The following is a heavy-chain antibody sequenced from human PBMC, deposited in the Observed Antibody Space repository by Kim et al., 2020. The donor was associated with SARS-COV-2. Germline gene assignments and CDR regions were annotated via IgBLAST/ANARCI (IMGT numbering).Heavy chain of an antibody. J-gene: IGHJ1*01. Sequence: GGSLRLSCGGSGFRFYDYAMHWVRLRPGTGLEWVAGINWRSNRVTYGDSVRGRFTISRDDAKDSLFLQMDSLTTEDTAMYFCVKDTVFHASSWPVGVFHAWGQGTSVIVSS. CDR3: VKDTVFHASSWPVGVFHA. CDR2: INWRSNRV. V-gene: IGHV3-9*01. CDR1: GFRFYDYA. D-gene: IGHD6-13*01.